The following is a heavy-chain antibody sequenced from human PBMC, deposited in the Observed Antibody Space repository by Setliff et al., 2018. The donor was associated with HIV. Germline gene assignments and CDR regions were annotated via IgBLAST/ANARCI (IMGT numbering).Heavy chain of an antibody. V-gene: IGHV4-39*02. CDR2: VHYSGNT. J-gene: IGHJ6*03. D-gene: IGHD6-6*01. CDR3: ARVRGYSSSSRDFYYHNMEV. CDR1: GGSISTVTYY. Sequence: KPSETLSLTCTLFGGSISTVTYYWAWIRQPPGKGLEWIGNVHYSGNTYYTSSLQSRVIISADTSKSQFYLRLSSVTAADTGVYYCARVRGYSSSSRDFYYHNMEVWGKGTTVTVSS.